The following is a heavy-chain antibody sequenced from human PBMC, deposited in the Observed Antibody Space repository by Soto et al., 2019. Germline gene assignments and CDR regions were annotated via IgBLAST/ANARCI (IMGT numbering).Heavy chain of an antibody. CDR1: GFTFSSYA. CDR3: AKAGSVDIVVVVAAGYFDY. V-gene: IGHV3-23*01. J-gene: IGHJ4*02. CDR2: ISGSGGST. D-gene: IGHD2-15*01. Sequence: EVQLLESGGGLVQPGGSLRLSCAASGFTFSSYAMSWVRQAPGKGLEWVSAISGSGGSTYYADSVKGRFTISRDNSKNTLYLRMNSLRAEDTAVYYCAKAGSVDIVVVVAAGYFDYWGQGTLVTVSS.